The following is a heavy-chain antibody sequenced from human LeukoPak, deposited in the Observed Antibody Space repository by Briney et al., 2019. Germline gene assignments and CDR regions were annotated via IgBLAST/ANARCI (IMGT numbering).Heavy chain of an antibody. D-gene: IGHD3-3*01. CDR2: ISSSSSYI. V-gene: IGHV3-21*01. Sequence: PGGSLRLSCAASGFTFSSYSMNWVRQAPGKGLEWVSSISSSSSYIYYADSVKGRFTISRDNAKNSLYLQMNSLRAEDTAVYYCARDVKRATIFGVAIRSGVTGWGQGTLVTVSS. J-gene: IGHJ4*02. CDR1: GFTFSSYS. CDR3: ARDVKRATIFGVAIRSGVTG.